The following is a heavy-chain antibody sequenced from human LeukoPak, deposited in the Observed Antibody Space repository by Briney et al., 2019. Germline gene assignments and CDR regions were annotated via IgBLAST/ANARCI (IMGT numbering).Heavy chain of an antibody. D-gene: IGHD3-3*01. J-gene: IGHJ4*02. CDR3: ARRAIFEGPFDY. CDR2: MFYSGST. Sequence: SETLSLTCTVSGGSISSSAYYWGWIRQPPGKGLEWIGSMFYSGSTNYNPSLKSRVTIAVDTSKNQFFLKLSSMTAADTAVYYCARRAIFEGPFDYWGQGTLVTVSS. CDR1: GGSISSSAYY. V-gene: IGHV4-39*01.